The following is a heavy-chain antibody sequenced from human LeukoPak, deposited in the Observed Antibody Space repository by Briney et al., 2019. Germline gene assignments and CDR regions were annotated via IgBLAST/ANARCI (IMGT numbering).Heavy chain of an antibody. CDR1: GFTFSSYG. J-gene: IGHJ6*03. Sequence: GSLRLSCAASGFTFSSYGMHWVRQAPGKGLEWVAVISYDGSNKYYADSVKGRFTISRDNSKNTLYLQMNSLRAEDTAVYYCAKGLQKYYYYYYMDVWGKGTTVTVSS. V-gene: IGHV3-30*18. D-gene: IGHD4-11*01. CDR2: ISYDGSNK. CDR3: AKGLQKYYYYYYMDV.